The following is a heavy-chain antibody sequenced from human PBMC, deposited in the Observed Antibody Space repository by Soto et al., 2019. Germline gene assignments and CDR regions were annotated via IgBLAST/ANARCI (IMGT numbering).Heavy chain of an antibody. J-gene: IGHJ4*02. V-gene: IGHV3-74*03. D-gene: IGHD3-16*01. CDR2: LSSDGFGA. CDR3: ARDLGGPDY. Sequence: GGSLRLSCAASGFSLSPYWMHWVRQVPGRGLEWVARLSSDGFGAAYADSVKGRFFISRDIARNTLSLQMNSLRADDTADYYCARDLGGPDYWGRGTSVTVSS. CDR1: GFSLSPYW.